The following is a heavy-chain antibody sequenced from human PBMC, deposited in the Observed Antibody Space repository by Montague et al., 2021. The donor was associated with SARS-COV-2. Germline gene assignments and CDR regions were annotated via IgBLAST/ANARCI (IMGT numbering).Heavy chain of an antibody. V-gene: IGHV6-1*01. CDR3: ASGWTLFD. J-gene: IGHJ4*02. CDR2: TYYRAEWHT. CDR1: GESVYSTAAA. D-gene: IGHD6-19*01. Sequence: CGISGESVYSTAAAWNWIRQSPSRGLEWLGRTYYRAEWHTDYAVSVEGRLAIDADTSKNQFSLQLHSVTPEDSAVYYCASGWTLFDWGQGTLVTVSS.